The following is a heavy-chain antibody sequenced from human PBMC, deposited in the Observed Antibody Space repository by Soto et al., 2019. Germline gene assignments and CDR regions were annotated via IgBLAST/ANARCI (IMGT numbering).Heavy chain of an antibody. Sequence: EVQLVESGGGLVQPGGSLRLSCAASGFTFSNYWMHWVRQAPGKGPVWFSRINTDGSTTNYADSVKGRFTISRDNAKNTLYLQTNSLGAEDTAVYYCARDLGGYASHWGQGTLVTVSS. V-gene: IGHV3-74*01. D-gene: IGHD3-16*01. CDR2: INTDGSTT. CDR3: ARDLGGYASH. CDR1: GFTFSNYW. J-gene: IGHJ4*02.